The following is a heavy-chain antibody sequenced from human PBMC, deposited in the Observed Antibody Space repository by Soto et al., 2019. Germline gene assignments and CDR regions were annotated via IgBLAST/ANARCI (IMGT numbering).Heavy chain of an antibody. CDR2: ISYDGSNK. CDR3: ARPDYGSGSYPDY. V-gene: IGHV3-30-3*01. CDR1: GFTFSSYA. Sequence: QVQLVESGGGVVQPGRSLRLSCTASGFTFSSYAMHWVRQAPGKGLEWVAVISYDGSNKYYADYVKGRFTISRDNSKNTLFLQMNSLRAEDTAVYYCARPDYGSGSYPDYWAREPWSPSPQ. J-gene: IGHJ4*02. D-gene: IGHD3-10*01.